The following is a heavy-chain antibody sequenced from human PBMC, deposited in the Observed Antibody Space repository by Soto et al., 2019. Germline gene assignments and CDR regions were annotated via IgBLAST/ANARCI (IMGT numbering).Heavy chain of an antibody. CDR2: ISGSGGST. D-gene: IGHD5-18*01. CDR3: AKDPAPRDTADQLLFDY. CDR1: GFTFSSYA. Sequence: GGSLRLSCAASGFTFSSYAMSWVRQAPGKGLEWVSAISGSGGSTYYEDSVKGRFTIPRENSKNTLYLQMHSLRAEDTAVYYGAKDPAPRDTADQLLFDYWGQGTLVTVSS. J-gene: IGHJ4*02. V-gene: IGHV3-23*01.